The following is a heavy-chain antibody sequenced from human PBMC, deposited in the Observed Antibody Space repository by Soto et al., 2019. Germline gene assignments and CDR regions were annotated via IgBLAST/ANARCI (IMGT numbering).Heavy chain of an antibody. CDR1: GFTFSSYS. CDR2: ISSSSSTI. D-gene: IGHD6-6*01. V-gene: IGHV3-48*01. J-gene: IGHJ4*02. CDR3: ARGHEYSSSSRFSI. Sequence: EVQLVESGGGLVQPGGSLRLSCGASGFTFSSYSMNWVRQAPGKGLEWVSYISSSSSTIYYADSVKGRFTISRDNAKNSLYLQMNSLRAEDTAVYYCARGHEYSSSSRFSIWGQGTLVTVSS.